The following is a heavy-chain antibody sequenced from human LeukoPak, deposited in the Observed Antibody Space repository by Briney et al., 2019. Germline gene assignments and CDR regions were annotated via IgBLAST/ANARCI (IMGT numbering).Heavy chain of an antibody. D-gene: IGHD2-2*03. CDR3: ARDGYCSSTRCNWFDP. Sequence: SETLSLTCTVSGGSISTSSYYWGWVRQPPGKGLEWIGNIFYSGSTYYSPSLKSRVTISLDTSRNQFSLKLNSVTAADTAVYYCARDGYCSSTRCNWFDPWGQGTLVTVSS. V-gene: IGHV4-39*07. CDR1: GGSISTSSYY. J-gene: IGHJ5*02. CDR2: IFYSGST.